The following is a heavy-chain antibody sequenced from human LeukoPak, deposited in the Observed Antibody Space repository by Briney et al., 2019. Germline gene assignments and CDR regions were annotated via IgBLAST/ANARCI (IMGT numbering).Heavy chain of an antibody. Sequence: SVKVSCKASGGTFSSYAISWVRQAPGQGLEWMGGIIPIFGTANYAQKFQGRVTITADESTSTAYMELRSLRSDDTAVYYCARDLTYYYDSSDFDYWGQGTLVTVSS. D-gene: IGHD3-22*01. CDR1: GGTFSSYA. V-gene: IGHV1-69*13. CDR2: IIPIFGTA. J-gene: IGHJ4*02. CDR3: ARDLTYYYDSSDFDY.